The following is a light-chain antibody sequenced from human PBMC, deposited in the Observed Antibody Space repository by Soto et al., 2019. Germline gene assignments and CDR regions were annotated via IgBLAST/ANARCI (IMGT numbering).Light chain of an antibody. J-gene: IGKJ1*01. Sequence: DIVLTQSPGTLSLSPGERATLSCRASQSVTSNYLAWYQQKPGQAPRLLMYGTSSRATGIPDRFSGSGSGTDFTLTISILEPEDFAVYYCHQYGRSPRGTFGQGTKVEIK. CDR3: HQYGRSPRGT. V-gene: IGKV3-20*01. CDR1: QSVTSNY. CDR2: GTS.